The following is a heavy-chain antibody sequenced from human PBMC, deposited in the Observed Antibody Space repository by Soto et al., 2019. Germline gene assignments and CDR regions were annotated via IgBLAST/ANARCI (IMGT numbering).Heavy chain of an antibody. Sequence: GASVKVSCKASGYTFTSYYMHWVRQAPGQGLEWMGIINPSGGSTSYAQKFQGRVTMTRDTSTSTVYMELSSLRSEDTAVYYCARDGPYYYDSSGESFDYWGQGTLVTVSS. CDR1: GYTFTSYY. CDR3: ARDGPYYYDSSGESFDY. CDR2: INPSGGST. J-gene: IGHJ4*02. V-gene: IGHV1-46*03. D-gene: IGHD3-22*01.